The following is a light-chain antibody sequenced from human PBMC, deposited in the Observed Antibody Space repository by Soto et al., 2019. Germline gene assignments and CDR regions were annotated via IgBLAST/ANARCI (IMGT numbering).Light chain of an antibody. CDR2: GAS. CDR3: HQYNTWPLT. J-gene: IGKJ4*01. V-gene: IGKV3-15*01. Sequence: EIVMTQSPATLSVSPGDRVTLSCRASQSVRSNSAWYQQKPGRAPRLLIYGASLRATGIPARFSGSGYGTDFTLTINSLQSEDFAIYYCHQYNTWPLTFGGGTK. CDR1: QSVRSN.